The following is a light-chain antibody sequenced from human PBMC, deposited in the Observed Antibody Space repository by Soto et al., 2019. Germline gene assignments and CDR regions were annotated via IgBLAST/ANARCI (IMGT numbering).Light chain of an antibody. CDR2: GAS. CDR1: QGVNSN. V-gene: IGKV3-15*01. CDR3: QQYNNFPT. J-gene: IGKJ5*01. Sequence: DIVMTQSPATLSASPGDRATLSCKASQGVNSNLTWYQQKPGQAPRLLIYGASNMGTGIPSRFSGSGSGTEFTFTISSLQSEDVATYYCQQYNNFPTFGQGTRLEIK.